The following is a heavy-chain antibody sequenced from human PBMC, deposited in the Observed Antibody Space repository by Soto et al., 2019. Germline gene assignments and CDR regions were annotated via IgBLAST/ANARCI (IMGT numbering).Heavy chain of an antibody. V-gene: IGHV1-2*04. J-gene: IGHJ4*02. CDR2: INPNSGGT. CDR3: ARSPYCSSTSCYFVLFDY. D-gene: IGHD2-2*01. CDR1: GYTFTGYY. Sequence: QVQLVQSGAEVKKPGASVKVSCKASGYTFTGYYMHWVRQAPGQGLEWMGWINPNSGGTNYAQKFQGWVTMTRDTSISTAYMELSRLRSDDTAVYYCARSPYCSSTSCYFVLFDYWGQGTLVTVSS.